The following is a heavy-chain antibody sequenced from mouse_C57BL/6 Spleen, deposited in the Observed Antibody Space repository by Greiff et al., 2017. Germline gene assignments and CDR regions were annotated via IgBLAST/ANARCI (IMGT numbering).Heavy chain of an antibody. CDR3: ARDRVVADWYLDD. V-gene: IGHV5-4*01. Sequence: DVHLVESGGGLVKPGGSLKLSCAASGFTFSSYAMSWVRQTPGKRLEWVATISDGGSYTYYPDNVKGRFTISRDNAKNNLYLQMSHLKSEDTAMYYCARDRVVADWYLDDWGTGTTVTVSS. CDR2: ISDGGSYT. J-gene: IGHJ1*03. CDR1: GFTFSSYA. D-gene: IGHD1-1*01.